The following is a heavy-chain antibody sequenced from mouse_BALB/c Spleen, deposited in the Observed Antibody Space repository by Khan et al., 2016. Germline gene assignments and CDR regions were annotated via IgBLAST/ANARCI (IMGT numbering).Heavy chain of an antibody. V-gene: IGHV4-1*02. Sequence: EVKLLESGGGLVQPGGSLKLSCAASGFDFSRYWMSWVRQAPGRGLEWIGEINPDSSTINYTPSLKDKFIISRDNAKNTLYLQMSKVRSADAAVSYCTTLYYYGCSDYCGQGTTLTISS. CDR3: TTLYYYGCSDY. CDR2: INPDSSTI. D-gene: IGHD1-1*01. J-gene: IGHJ2*01. CDR1: GFDFSRYW.